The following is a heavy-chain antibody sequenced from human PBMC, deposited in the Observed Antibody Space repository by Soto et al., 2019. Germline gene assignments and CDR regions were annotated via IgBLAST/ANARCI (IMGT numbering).Heavy chain of an antibody. D-gene: IGHD6-13*01. CDR2: INPSGGST. Sequence: ASVKVSCKASGYTFTSYYMHWVRQAPGQGLEWMGIINPSGGSTSYAQKFQGRVTMTRDTSTSTVYMELSSLRSEDTAVYYCVFRFLPGNIAAAGIDDFDIWGQGTMVTVSS. CDR3: VFRFLPGNIAAAGIDDFDI. J-gene: IGHJ3*02. V-gene: IGHV1-46*01. CDR1: GYTFTSYY.